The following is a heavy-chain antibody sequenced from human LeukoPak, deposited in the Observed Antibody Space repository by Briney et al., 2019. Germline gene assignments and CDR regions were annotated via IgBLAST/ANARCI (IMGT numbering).Heavy chain of an antibody. J-gene: IGHJ4*02. V-gene: IGHV1-46*01. CDR2: INPSGGST. Sequence: ASVKVSCKASGYTFTSYGIGWVRQAPGQGLEWMGIINPSGGSTSYAQKFQGRVTMTRDMSTSTVYMELSSLRSEDTAVYYCAREGAYDSSGYLELGDYWGQGTLVTVSS. CDR3: AREGAYDSSGYLELGDY. CDR1: GYTFTSYG. D-gene: IGHD3-22*01.